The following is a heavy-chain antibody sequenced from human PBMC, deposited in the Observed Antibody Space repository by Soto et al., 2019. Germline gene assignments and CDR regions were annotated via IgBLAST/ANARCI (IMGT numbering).Heavy chain of an antibody. V-gene: IGHV1-18*01. J-gene: IGHJ4*02. D-gene: IGHD6-25*01. CDR1: GYTFTSYG. CDR3: VIEMWTRSGPQNFFDY. CDR2: ISPNSGAT. Sequence: QVQLVQSEGELRQPGASVTVSCRASGYTFTSYGIIWVRQAPGQGLEWMGYISPNSGATTYAQNLQGRLTLTTDTSTSTAYMELRSLSSDDTAIYYCVIEMWTRSGPQNFFDYWGLGALVTVSS.